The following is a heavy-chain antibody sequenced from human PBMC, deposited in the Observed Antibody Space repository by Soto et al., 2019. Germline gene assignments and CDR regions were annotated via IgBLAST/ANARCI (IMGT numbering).Heavy chain of an antibody. CDR1: GFTLSSYA. CDR3: ARGQRALITYGPFDP. CDR2: FSGTGGYT. V-gene: IGHV3-23*01. D-gene: IGHD4-17*01. J-gene: IGHJ5*02. Sequence: EVQLLESGGDLVQPGGSLRLSCAASGFTLSSYAMSWVRQAPGKGLEWVSTFSGTGGYTYYADSVKGRFTISRDDSKNTLFLHMNSLRAADTAVYYCARGQRALITYGPFDPGGQGTLVTVSS.